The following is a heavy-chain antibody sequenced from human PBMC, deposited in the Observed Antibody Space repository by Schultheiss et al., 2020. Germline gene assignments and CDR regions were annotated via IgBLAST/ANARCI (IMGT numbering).Heavy chain of an antibody. CDR1: GFTFSSYA. Sequence: GGSLRLSCAASGFTFSSYAMSWVRQAPGKGLEWVSAISGSGGSTYYADSVEGRFIISRDNSENKVFLQMSSLRADDTALYYCAVTGSGPYYFQYWGQGTRHRLL. D-gene: IGHD1-14*01. CDR3: AVTGSGPYYFQY. CDR2: ISGSGGST. J-gene: IGHJ4*02. V-gene: IGHV3-23*01.